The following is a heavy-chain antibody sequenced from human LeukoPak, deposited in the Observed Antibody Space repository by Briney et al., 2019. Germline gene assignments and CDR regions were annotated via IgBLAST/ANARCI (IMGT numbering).Heavy chain of an antibody. CDR1: GYTFTGSY. V-gene: IGHV1-2*02. D-gene: IGHD3-22*01. Sequence: ASVKVSCKASGYTFTGSYMHWVRQAPGQGLEWMGWINPNSGGTNYAQKFQGRVTMTRDTSISTAYMELSRLRSDDTAVYYCARDRYYYDSSGYYWVYDYWGQGTLVTVSS. CDR2: INPNSGGT. J-gene: IGHJ4*02. CDR3: ARDRYYYDSSGYYWVYDY.